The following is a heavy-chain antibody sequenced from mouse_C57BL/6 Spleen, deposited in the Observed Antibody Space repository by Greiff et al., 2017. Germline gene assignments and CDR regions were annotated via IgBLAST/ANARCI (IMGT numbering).Heavy chain of an antibody. J-gene: IGHJ1*03. V-gene: IGHV5-17*01. D-gene: IGHD4-1*01. CDR2: ISSGSSTI. Sequence: EVQVVESGGGLVKPGGSLKLSCAASGFTFSDYGMHWVRQAPEKGLEWVAYISSGSSTIYYADPVKGRFTISRDNAKNTLFLQMTSLRSEDTAMYYCARNWDVGYFDVWGTGTTVTVSS. CDR1: GFTFSDYG. CDR3: ARNWDVGYFDV.